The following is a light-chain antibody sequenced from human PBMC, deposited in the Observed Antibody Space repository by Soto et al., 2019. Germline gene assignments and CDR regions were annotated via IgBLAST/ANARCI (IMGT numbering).Light chain of an antibody. V-gene: IGLV2-8*01. J-gene: IGLJ2*01. CDR3: SSHAVTNTVV. CDR2: EVT. CDR1: SSDVGDYNF. Sequence: QSALTQPPSASGSPGQSVTISCTGTSSDVGDYNFVSWYQQHPGKAPKLIIYEVTKRPSGVPDRFSGSKSGNTASLTVSGLQAEDEANYYCSSHAVTNTVVFGGGTKLTVL.